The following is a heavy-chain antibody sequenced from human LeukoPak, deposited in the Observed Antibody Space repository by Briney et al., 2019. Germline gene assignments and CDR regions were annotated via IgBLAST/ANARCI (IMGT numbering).Heavy chain of an antibody. CDR3: AKFMEGATTPNDY. D-gene: IGHD1-26*01. CDR1: GFTFSSYA. CDR2: ISGSGGST. Sequence: GRSLRLSCAASGFTFSSYAMSWVRQAPGKGLEWVSAISGSGGSTYYADSVKGRFTISRDNSKNTLYLQMNSLRAEDTAVYYCAKFMEGATTPNDYWGQGTLVTVSS. J-gene: IGHJ4*02. V-gene: IGHV3-23*01.